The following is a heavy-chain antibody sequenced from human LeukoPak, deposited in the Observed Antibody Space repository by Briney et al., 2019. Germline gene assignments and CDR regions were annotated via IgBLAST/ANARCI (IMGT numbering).Heavy chain of an antibody. CDR1: GGTFSSYG. CDR2: ISAYNGNT. D-gene: IGHD2-21*02. CDR3: ARGTYCGGDCYSEAFDI. Sequence: ASVKVSCKASGGTFSSYGISWVRQAPGQGLEWMGWISAYNGNTNYAQKLQGRVTMTTDTSTSTAYMELRSLRSDDTAVYYCARGTYCGGDCYSEAFDIWGQGTMVTVSS. V-gene: IGHV1-18*01. J-gene: IGHJ3*02.